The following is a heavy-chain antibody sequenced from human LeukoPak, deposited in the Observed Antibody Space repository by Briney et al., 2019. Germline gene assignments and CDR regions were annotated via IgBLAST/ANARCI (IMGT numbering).Heavy chain of an antibody. Sequence: GGSLRLSCAASGFSFSNFWMSWVRQAPGKGLDWVANINQAGTVKHYVYSVKGRFTISRDHAKNSLYLQMTSLRADDTAVYYCATSDDAAGTSWGQGTLVTVSS. V-gene: IGHV3-7*01. J-gene: IGHJ5*02. CDR2: INQAGTVK. D-gene: IGHD6-25*01. CDR1: GFSFSNFW. CDR3: ATSDDAAGTS.